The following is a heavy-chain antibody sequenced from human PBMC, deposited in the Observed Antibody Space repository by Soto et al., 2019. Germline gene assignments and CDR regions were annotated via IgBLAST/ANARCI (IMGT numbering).Heavy chain of an antibody. CDR2: IYYSGST. CDR1: GGSISSSSYY. CDR3: ASDYYDSSGYYPEFDY. J-gene: IGHJ4*02. D-gene: IGHD3-22*01. Sequence: SETLSLTCTASGGSISSSSYYWGWIRQPPGKGLEWIGSIYYSGSTYYNPSLKSRVTISVDTSKNQFSLKLSSVTAADTAVYYCASDYYDSSGYYPEFDYWGQGTQVTVSS. V-gene: IGHV4-39*01.